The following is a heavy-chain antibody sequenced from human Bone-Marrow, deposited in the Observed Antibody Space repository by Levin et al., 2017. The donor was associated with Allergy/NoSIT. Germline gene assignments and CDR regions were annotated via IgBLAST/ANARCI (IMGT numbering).Heavy chain of an antibody. Sequence: SQTLSLTCPVSGGSIRSYYWSWIRPPPGKGLEWIGYTDYSGNTNYSPSLKSPVTISVDTSKNQLTLKLTSVTAADTAVYYCARYMKVAGTNWYFDLWVRGTLVTVSS. CDR1: GGSIRSYY. CDR2: TDYSGNT. V-gene: IGHV4-59*01. CDR3: ARYMKVAGTNWYFDL. J-gene: IGHJ2*01. D-gene: IGHD6-19*01.